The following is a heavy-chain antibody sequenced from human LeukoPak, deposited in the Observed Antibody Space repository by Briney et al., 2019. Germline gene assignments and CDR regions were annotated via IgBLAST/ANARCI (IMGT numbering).Heavy chain of an antibody. CDR3: ARDQYDTWSRRGNFDS. CDR2: IKLDGSEK. D-gene: IGHD3-3*01. J-gene: IGHJ4*02. V-gene: IGHV3-7*03. Sequence: GGSLRLSCVTSGFTFGKYWMSWVRQAPGKGLEWVANIKLDGSEKNYVDSVKGRFTISRDNTKNSLYLQMNSLRAEDTAVFYCARDQYDTWSRRGNFDSWGQGTLVIVSS. CDR1: GFTFGKYW.